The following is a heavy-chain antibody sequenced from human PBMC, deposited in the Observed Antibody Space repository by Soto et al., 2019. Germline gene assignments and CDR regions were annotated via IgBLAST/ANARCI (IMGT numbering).Heavy chain of an antibody. CDR1: GGSVSSGSYY. CDR3: ARRPNWLDP. Sequence: PSETLSLTCTVSGGSVSSGSYYWSWIRQPPGKGLEWIGYISYSGSTNYNPSLKSRVTISVDTSKNQFSLKVRSVTAADTAVYYCARRPNWLDPWGQGTLVTVSS. CDR2: ISYSGST. J-gene: IGHJ5*02. V-gene: IGHV4-61*01.